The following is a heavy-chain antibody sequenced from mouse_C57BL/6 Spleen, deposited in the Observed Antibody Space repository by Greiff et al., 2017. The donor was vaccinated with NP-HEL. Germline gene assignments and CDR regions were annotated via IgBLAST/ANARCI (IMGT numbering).Heavy chain of an antibody. CDR3: ARPSLGAMDY. J-gene: IGHJ4*01. Sequence: DVHLVESGGGLVKPGGSLKLSCAASGFTFSDYGMHWVRQAPEKGLEWVAYISSGSSTIYYADTVKGRFTISRDNAKNTLFLQMTSLRSEDTAMYYCARPSLGAMDYWGQGTSVTVSS. V-gene: IGHV5-17*01. D-gene: IGHD3-3*01. CDR1: GFTFSDYG. CDR2: ISSGSSTI.